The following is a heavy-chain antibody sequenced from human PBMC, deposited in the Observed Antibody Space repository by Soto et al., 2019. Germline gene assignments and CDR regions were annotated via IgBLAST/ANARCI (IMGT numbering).Heavy chain of an antibody. J-gene: IGHJ3*02. Sequence: QVQLVQSGAEVKKPGSSVKVSCKASGGTFSTYSMFWVRQAPGQGLEWMGRIIPILGIANYEQKFQGRVTITADKSTSTAYMELSSLRSEDTALYYCTIGSWSGEVFDIWGQGTMVTVSS. CDR2: IIPILGIA. CDR1: GGTFSTYS. V-gene: IGHV1-69*02. D-gene: IGHD2-21*01. CDR3: TIGSWSGEVFDI.